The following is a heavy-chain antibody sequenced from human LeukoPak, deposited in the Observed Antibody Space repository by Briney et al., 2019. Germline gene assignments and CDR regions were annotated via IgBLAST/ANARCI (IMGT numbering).Heavy chain of an antibody. J-gene: IGHJ4*02. V-gene: IGHV3-48*03. CDR3: ASTSQQWFAY. Sequence: GSLRLSCEASGFTFSSYEMNWVRQAPGKGLEWVSYITSSGRTTYYADSVKGRFTISRDNAKNSLYLQMNSLRAEDTAIYYCASTSQQWFAYWGQGTLVTVSS. D-gene: IGHD3-10*01. CDR2: ITSSGRTT. CDR1: GFTFSSYE.